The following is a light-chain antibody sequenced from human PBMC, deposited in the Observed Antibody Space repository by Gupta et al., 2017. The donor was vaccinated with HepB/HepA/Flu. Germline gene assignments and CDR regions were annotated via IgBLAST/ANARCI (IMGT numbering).Light chain of an antibody. V-gene: IGLV2-23*02. CDR3: SSYTGSDTFVF. CDR1: SSDIGTYDL. J-gene: IGLJ2*01. CDR2: EVN. Sequence: QSALTQPASVSGSPGQSITISCTGTSSDIGTYDLVSWYQQYPGKDPKRMIYEVNKRPSGVYDRFSGSNSGNKASLTISGLQAEEEADYYCSSYTGSDTFVFFGGGTRLTVL.